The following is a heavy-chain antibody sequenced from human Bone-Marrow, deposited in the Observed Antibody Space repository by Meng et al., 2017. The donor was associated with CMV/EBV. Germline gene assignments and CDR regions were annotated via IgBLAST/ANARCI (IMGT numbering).Heavy chain of an antibody. CDR3: ARDNFDTSYYGMAV. V-gene: IGHV4-61*01. CDR2: IYYSGST. Sequence: SETLSLTCTVSGGSVSSGSYYWSWIRQPPGKGLEWIGYIYYSGSTNYNPSLKSRVTISVDTSKNQFSLKLSSVTAADTAVYYCARDNFDTSYYGMAVWGQGTTVTFFS. CDR1: GGSVSSGSYY. D-gene: IGHD3-9*01. J-gene: IGHJ6*02.